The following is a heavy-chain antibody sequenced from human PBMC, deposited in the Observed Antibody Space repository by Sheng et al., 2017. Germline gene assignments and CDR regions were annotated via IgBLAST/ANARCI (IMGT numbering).Heavy chain of an antibody. V-gene: IGHV3-53*02. D-gene: IGHD1-20*01. CDR1: GFTVKTYY. CDR2: IYSGGST. Sequence: EVRLVETGGGLIQPGGSLRLSCAASGFTVKTYYMNWVRQAPGKGLEWVSVIYSGGSTYYADSVEGRFTISRDNSMNTLFLHMTSLRAEDTAVYFCAREGIYAGRNIDHWGQGTLVTVSS. J-gene: IGHJ4*02. CDR3: AREGIYAGRNIDH.